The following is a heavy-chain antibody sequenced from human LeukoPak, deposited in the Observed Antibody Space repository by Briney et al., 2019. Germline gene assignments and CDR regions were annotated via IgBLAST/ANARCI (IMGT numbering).Heavy chain of an antibody. V-gene: IGHV4-34*01. CDR2: INHSGST. J-gene: IGHJ4*02. CDR3: ARSPGPYYDSSGYWYFDY. D-gene: IGHD3-22*01. Sequence: SETLSLTCTASGGSISSYYWSWIRQPPGKGLEWIGEINHSGSTNYNPSLKSRVTISVDTSKNQFSLKLSSVTAADTAVYYCARSPGPYYDSSGYWYFDYWGQGTLVTVSS. CDR1: GGSISSYY.